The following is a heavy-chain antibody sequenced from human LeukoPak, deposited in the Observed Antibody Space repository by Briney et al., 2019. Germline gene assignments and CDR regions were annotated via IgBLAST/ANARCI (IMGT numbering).Heavy chain of an antibody. D-gene: IGHD5-18*01. V-gene: IGHV5-51*01. Sequence: GESLKISCKGSGYTFTSYWIGWVRQMPGKGLEWMGIIYPGDSDTRYSPSFQGQVTISADKSISTAYLQWSSLKASDTAMYYCARYGYSYYYYMDVWGKGTTVTISS. CDR2: IYPGDSDT. CDR3: ARYGYSYYYYMDV. J-gene: IGHJ6*03. CDR1: GYTFTSYW.